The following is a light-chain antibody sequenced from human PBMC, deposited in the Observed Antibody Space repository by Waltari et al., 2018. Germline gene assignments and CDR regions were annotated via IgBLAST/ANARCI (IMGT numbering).Light chain of an antibody. Sequence: QSALTQPASVSGSPGQSITISCTGTSSDVGSYNLVSWYQQHPGKAPQLMIYEVSKRPSGVSNRFSGSKSGNTASLTISGLQAEDEADYYCCSYAGSSTLGVVFGGGTKLTVL. CDR1: SSDVGSYNL. CDR3: CSYAGSSTLGVV. V-gene: IGLV2-23*02. J-gene: IGLJ2*01. CDR2: EVS.